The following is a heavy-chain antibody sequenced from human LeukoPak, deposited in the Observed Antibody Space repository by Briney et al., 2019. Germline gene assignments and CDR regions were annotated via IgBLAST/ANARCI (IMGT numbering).Heavy chain of an antibody. CDR1: GFTVSSNY. CDR3: AGGRDGYKNDY. V-gene: IGHV3-53*01. Sequence: GGSLRLSCAASGFTVSSNYMSWVRQAPGKGLEWVSVIYSGGSTYYADSVKGRFTISRDNSKNTLYLQMDSLRAEDTAVYYCAGGRDGYKNDYWGQGTLVTVSS. D-gene: IGHD5-24*01. J-gene: IGHJ4*02. CDR2: IYSGGST.